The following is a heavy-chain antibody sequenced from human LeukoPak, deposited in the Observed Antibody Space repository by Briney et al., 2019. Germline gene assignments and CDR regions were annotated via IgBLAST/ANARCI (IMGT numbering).Heavy chain of an antibody. Sequence: GGSLRLSCAASDFTFSNAWMNWVRQAPGKGLEWVGRIKSKTDGGTTDYAAPVKGRFTISRDDSKNTLYLQMNSLKTEDTAVYYCTTDPITIFGVVTDYWGQGTLVTVSS. CDR2: IKSKTDGGTT. CDR1: DFTFSNAW. V-gene: IGHV3-15*07. D-gene: IGHD3-3*01. CDR3: TTDPITIFGVVTDY. J-gene: IGHJ4*02.